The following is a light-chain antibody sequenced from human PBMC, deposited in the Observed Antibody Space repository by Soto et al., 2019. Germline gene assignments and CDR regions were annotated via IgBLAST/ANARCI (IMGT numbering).Light chain of an antibody. CDR3: QKYNSAPPT. CDR2: AAS. J-gene: IGKJ1*01. Sequence: DIEMTPSPSSLSASVKDRVTITCRASQGISNYLAWYQQKPGKVPKLLIYAASTLQSGVPSRFSGSGSGTDFTLTISSLQPEDVATYYCQKYNSAPPTFGQGTKVDIK. CDR1: QGISNY. V-gene: IGKV1-27*01.